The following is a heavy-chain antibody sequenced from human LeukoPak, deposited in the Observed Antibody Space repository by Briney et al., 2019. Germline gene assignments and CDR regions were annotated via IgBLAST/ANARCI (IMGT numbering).Heavy chain of an antibody. V-gene: IGHV1-18*01. CDR3: ARDLKRTVGATTASDY. J-gene: IGHJ4*02. Sequence: GASVKVSCKASGYTFTSYGISWVRQAPGQGLEWMGWISAHNGDTSYAQKFQGRVSMTTDTSTSTGYMELRSLTSDDTAVYYCARDLKRTVGATTASDYWGQGTLVTVSS. CDR1: GYTFTSYG. D-gene: IGHD1-26*01. CDR2: ISAHNGDT.